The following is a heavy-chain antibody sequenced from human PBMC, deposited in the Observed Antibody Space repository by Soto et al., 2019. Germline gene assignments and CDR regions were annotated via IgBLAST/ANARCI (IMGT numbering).Heavy chain of an antibody. Sequence: RCSGSGGSMRRRCYYGGWILLAPVKGLEGIGSVYYSGGTYDNPSLKSRVNLAVDTSNNQSYLKLSSVTAADKAVYYCARATVAYSYYGMDVWGQAPTVT. J-gene: IGHJ6*02. CDR1: GGSMRRRCYY. D-gene: IGHD4-17*01. V-gene: IGHV4-39*01. CDR3: ARATVAYSYYGMDV. CDR2: VYYSGGT.